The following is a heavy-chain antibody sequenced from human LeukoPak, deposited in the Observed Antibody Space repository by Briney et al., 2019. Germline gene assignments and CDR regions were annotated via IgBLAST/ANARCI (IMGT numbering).Heavy chain of an antibody. Sequence: PSETLSLTCTVSGGSISSSSYYWGWIRQPPGKGLEWIGSIYYSGSTYYNPSLKSRVTISVDTSKNQFSLKLSSATAADTAVYYCARPGSSSPWYFDYWGQGTLVTVSS. D-gene: IGHD6-6*01. CDR3: ARPGSSSPWYFDY. J-gene: IGHJ4*02. CDR2: IYYSGST. CDR1: GGSISSSSYY. V-gene: IGHV4-39*01.